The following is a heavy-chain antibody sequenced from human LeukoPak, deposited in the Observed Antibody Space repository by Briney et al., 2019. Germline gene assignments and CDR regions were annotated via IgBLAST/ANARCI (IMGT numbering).Heavy chain of an antibody. V-gene: IGHV1-3*01. CDR2: INAGNGNT. Sequence: GASVKVSCKASGYTFTSYAMHWVRQAPGQRVEWMGWINAGNGNTKYSQKFQGRVTITRDTSASTAYMELSSLRSEDTAVYYCARDRDDILTGYSYGMDVWGKGTTVTVSS. CDR3: ARDRDDILTGYSYGMDV. J-gene: IGHJ6*04. CDR1: GYTFTSYA. D-gene: IGHD3-9*01.